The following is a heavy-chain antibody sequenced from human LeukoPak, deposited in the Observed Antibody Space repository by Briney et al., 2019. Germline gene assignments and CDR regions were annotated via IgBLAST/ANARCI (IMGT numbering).Heavy chain of an antibody. J-gene: IGHJ4*02. V-gene: IGHV1-2*04. CDR2: INPNSGGT. CDR3: ARAGCSSTSCYFDY. CDR1: GYTFTGYY. Sequence: ASVKVSCKASGYTFTGYYMHWVRQAPGQGLEWMGWINPNSGGTNYAQKFQGWVTMTRDTSISTAYMELRSLRSDDTAVYYCARAGCSSTSCYFDYWGQGTLVTVSS. D-gene: IGHD2-2*01.